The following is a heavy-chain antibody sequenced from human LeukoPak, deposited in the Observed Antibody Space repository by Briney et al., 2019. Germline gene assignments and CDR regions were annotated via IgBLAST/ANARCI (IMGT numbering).Heavy chain of an antibody. CDR1: GITFSSYW. D-gene: IGHD2-15*01. Sequence: EGSLRLSCAVSGITFSSYWMHWVRQDPGRGLLWVSRINTQGTYTNYADSVKGRFTISRDNAKNTLYLQMSSLRADDTAVYYCVIDLGDYNDFWGQGTLVSVSS. V-gene: IGHV3-74*01. J-gene: IGHJ4*02. CDR3: VIDLGDYNDF. CDR2: INTQGTYT.